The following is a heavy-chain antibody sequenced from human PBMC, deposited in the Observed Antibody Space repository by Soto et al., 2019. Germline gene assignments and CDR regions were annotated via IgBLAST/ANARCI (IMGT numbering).Heavy chain of an antibody. D-gene: IGHD3-22*01. CDR1: GFIFSNYA. Sequence: GGSLRLSCTASGFIFSNYAMTWVRQAPGKGLEWVSTISDSGGRTWYADSVKGRFTISRDNYKNILYLQVNSLRVEDTAAYYCVKDGDDNRPPDAFDIWGQGTMVTVSS. V-gene: IGHV3-23*01. J-gene: IGHJ3*02. CDR2: ISDSGGRT. CDR3: VKDGDDNRPPDAFDI.